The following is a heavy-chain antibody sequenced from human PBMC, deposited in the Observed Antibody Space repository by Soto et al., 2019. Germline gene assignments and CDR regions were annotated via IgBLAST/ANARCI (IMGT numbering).Heavy chain of an antibody. D-gene: IGHD6-13*01. J-gene: IGHJ4*02. CDR1: GYTFTSYA. CDR3: ARDRRTQQLIPFDY. V-gene: IGHV1-3*01. Sequence: ASVKVSCKASGYTFTSYAMHWVRQAPGQRLEWMGWIDAGNGNTKYSQKFQGRVTITRDTSASTAYMELSSLRSEDTAVYYCARDRRTQQLIPFDYWGQGTLVTVSS. CDR2: IDAGNGNT.